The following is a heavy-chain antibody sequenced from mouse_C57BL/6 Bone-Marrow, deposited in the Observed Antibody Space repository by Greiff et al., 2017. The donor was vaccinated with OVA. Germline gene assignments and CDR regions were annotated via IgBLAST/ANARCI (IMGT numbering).Heavy chain of an antibody. CDR2: ISYDGSN. CDR1: GYSITSGYY. J-gene: IGHJ2*01. CDR3: SRVRVTYFDY. V-gene: IGHV3-6*01. Sequence: DVKLQESGPGLVKPSQSLSLTCSVTGYSITSGYYWNWIRQFPGNKLEWMGYISYDGSNNYNPSLKNRISITRDTSKNQFFLKLNSVTTEDTATYYCSRVRVTYFDYWGQGTTLTVSS. D-gene: IGHD2-3*01.